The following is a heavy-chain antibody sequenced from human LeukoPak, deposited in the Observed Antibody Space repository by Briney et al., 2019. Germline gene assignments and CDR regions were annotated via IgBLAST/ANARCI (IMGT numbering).Heavy chain of an antibody. CDR2: VSYDGRNK. J-gene: IGHJ4*02. CDR3: AREATEKVATSLAY. V-gene: IGHV3-30*03. D-gene: IGHD5-12*01. Sequence: GGSLRLSCAASGFTFSSFGMHGVRQAPAKGLDWGAVVSYDGRNKNYADTVKGRFTISRDNSKNTLLLQMNSLRAEDTALYYCAREATEKVATSLAYWGQGTLVTVSS. CDR1: GFTFSSFG.